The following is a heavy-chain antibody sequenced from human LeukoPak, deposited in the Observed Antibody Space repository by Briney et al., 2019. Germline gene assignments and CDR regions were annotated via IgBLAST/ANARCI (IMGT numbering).Heavy chain of an antibody. CDR1: GFILSNYW. J-gene: IGHJ4*02. CDR2: IKSDGSEI. Sequence: GGSLRLSCAASGFILSNYWMSWVRQAPGKGLEWVTNIKSDGSEINYVDSVKGRFTISRNNAKNSLYLQMNSLRAEDTAVYYCARGAGLRYGSDYWGQGTLVTVFS. V-gene: IGHV3-7*03. CDR3: ARGAGLRYGSDY. D-gene: IGHD3-9*01.